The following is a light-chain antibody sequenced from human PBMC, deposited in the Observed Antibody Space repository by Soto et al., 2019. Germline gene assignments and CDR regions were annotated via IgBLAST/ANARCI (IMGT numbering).Light chain of an antibody. J-gene: IGKJ4*01. V-gene: IGKV3-20*01. CDR2: GAS. CDR3: QHYYSSRLT. Sequence: EIVLTQSPGTLSLSPGERATLSCRASQSVSSSYLAWYQQKPGQAPKLLIYGASSRATGIPDRFSGSGSGTDFTLTISRLEPEDFAVFYCQHYYSSRLTFVGGTKVEIK. CDR1: QSVSSSY.